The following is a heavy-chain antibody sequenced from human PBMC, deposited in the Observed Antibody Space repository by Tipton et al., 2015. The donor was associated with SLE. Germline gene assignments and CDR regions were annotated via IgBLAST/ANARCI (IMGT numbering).Heavy chain of an antibody. J-gene: IGHJ4*02. V-gene: IGHV4-4*07. CDR1: GGSISSYY. Sequence: TLSLTCTISGGSISSYYWSWIRQPAGKGLEWIGHIYTSGSTNYNPSLKSRVTISVDTSKNQFSLKLSSVTAADTAVYYCAARGGYYTYYFDYWGQGTLVTVSS. CDR2: IYTSGST. D-gene: IGHD3-22*01. CDR3: AARGGYYTYYFDY.